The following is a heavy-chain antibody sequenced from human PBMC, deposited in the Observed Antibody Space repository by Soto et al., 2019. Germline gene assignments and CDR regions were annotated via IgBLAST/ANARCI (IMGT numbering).Heavy chain of an antibody. Sequence: GGSLRLSCAASGFTFSSYAMHWVRQAPGKGLEWVAVISYDGSNKYYADSVKGRFTISRDNSKNTLYLQMNSLRAEDTAVYYCARAVYDILTGYPQHWGQGTLVTVSS. V-gene: IGHV3-30-3*01. CDR2: ISYDGSNK. CDR1: GFTFSSYA. D-gene: IGHD3-9*01. J-gene: IGHJ1*01. CDR3: ARAVYDILTGYPQH.